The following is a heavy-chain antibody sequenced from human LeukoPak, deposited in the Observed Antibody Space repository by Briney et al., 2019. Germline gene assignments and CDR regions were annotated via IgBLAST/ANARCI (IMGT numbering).Heavy chain of an antibody. J-gene: IGHJ5*02. CDR1: GYTFTSHY. CDR3: ARDNSVGNIAWWFDP. Sequence: ASVKVSCKASGYTFTSHYMHWVRQAPGQGLEWMGLINPSGSSTLYAQKFQGRVTMTRDMSTTTDYMELSSLRSEDTAVYYCARDNSVGNIAWWFDPWGQGTLVTVSS. D-gene: IGHD1-26*01. CDR2: INPSGSST. V-gene: IGHV1-46*01.